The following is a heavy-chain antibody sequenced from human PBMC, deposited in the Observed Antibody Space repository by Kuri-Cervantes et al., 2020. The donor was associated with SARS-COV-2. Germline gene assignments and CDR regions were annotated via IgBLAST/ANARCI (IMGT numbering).Heavy chain of an antibody. CDR2: ISYDGSNK. Sequence: GGSLRLSCAASGFTFSNAWMSWVRQAPGKGLEWVAVISYDGSNKYYADSVKGRFTISRDNSKNTLYLQMNSLRAEDTAVYYCAQYGQLGGMDWGQGTLVTVSS. D-gene: IGHD6-6*01. V-gene: IGHV3-30*03. J-gene: IGHJ4*02. CDR3: AQYGQLGGMD. CDR1: GFTFSNAW.